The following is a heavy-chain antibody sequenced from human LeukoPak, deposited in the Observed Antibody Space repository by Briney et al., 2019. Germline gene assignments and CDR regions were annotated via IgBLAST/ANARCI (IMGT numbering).Heavy chain of an antibody. V-gene: IGHV1-69*04. CDR1: GGTFSSYA. CDR3: ARGLIRHTSDTLDY. D-gene: IGHD2-2*01. J-gene: IGHJ4*02. Sequence: VASVKVSCKASGGTFSSYAISWVRQAPGQGLEWMGRIIPILGIANYAQKFQGRVTITADKSTSTAYMELSSLRSEDTAVYYCARGLIRHTSDTLDYWGQGTLVTVSS. CDR2: IIPILGIA.